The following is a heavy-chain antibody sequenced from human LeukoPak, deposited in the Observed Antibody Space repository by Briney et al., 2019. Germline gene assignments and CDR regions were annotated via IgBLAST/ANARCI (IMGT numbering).Heavy chain of an antibody. V-gene: IGHV2-5*01. Sequence: ESRPTLMNPTQTLTLTCTFSGFSLPTSGVGVGWIRQPPGKALEWHALIYWNDDKRYNPSLKSRLTITKDTSRNQVVLTMTNMYPVDTATYYCAHMLNAVTTSWGAFGIRGQGTVVTVSS. CDR1: GFSLPTSGVG. D-gene: IGHD4-17*01. CDR2: IYWNDDK. CDR3: AHMLNAVTTSWGAFGI. J-gene: IGHJ3*02.